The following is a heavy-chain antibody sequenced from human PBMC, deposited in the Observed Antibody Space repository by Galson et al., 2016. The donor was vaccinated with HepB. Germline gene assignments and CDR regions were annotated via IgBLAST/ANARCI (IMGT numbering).Heavy chain of an antibody. Sequence: SVKVSCKASGYTFTSYGISWVRQAPGQGLEWMGWLSTYNGNTNYAQKLQGRVTMTTDTSKSTAYMELRSLRSDDTAVYYCARDGKLYDFRSGYYLDYWGQGTLITVSS. CDR1: GYTFTSYG. D-gene: IGHD3-3*01. CDR2: LSTYNGNT. V-gene: IGHV1-18*01. J-gene: IGHJ4*02. CDR3: ARDGKLYDFRSGYYLDY.